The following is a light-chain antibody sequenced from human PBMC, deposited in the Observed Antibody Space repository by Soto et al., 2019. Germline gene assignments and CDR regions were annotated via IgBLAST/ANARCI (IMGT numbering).Light chain of an antibody. CDR3: QQYSKWPIT. Sequence: EMVMTPSPAILSVSPGESATLYCRASQSVNSNYLAWYQQHPGQPPRLLIYGISTRATGIPARFSGSGSGTEFSLTISSLQSEDFAVYYCQQYSKWPITFGQGTRLEIK. V-gene: IGKV3-15*01. CDR1: QSVNSN. J-gene: IGKJ5*01. CDR2: GIS.